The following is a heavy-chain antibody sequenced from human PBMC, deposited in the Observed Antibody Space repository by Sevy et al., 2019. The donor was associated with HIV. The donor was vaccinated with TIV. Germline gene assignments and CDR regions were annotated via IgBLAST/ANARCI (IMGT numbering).Heavy chain of an antibody. D-gene: IGHD3-22*01. CDR2: VSASGGST. Sequence: GGSLRLSCAVSGFTLTSYAMNWVRQAPGKGLEWVSGVSASGGSTYYSDSVKGRFTISRDNSRNTLYLQINSLRAEDTAVYYCVKDVAYDNTYLDYWGQGTLVTVSS. V-gene: IGHV3-23*01. CDR1: GFTLTSYA. CDR3: VKDVAYDNTYLDY. J-gene: IGHJ4*02.